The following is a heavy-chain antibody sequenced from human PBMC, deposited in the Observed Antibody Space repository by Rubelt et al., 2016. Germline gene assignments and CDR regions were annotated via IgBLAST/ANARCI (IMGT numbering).Heavy chain of an antibody. CDR2: IGTRPDII. CDR1: GFTFSTTH. V-gene: IGHV3-48*04. Sequence: SGGGLVQPGGSLRLSCAVSGFTFSTTHMNWVRQAPGKGLEWVSYIGTRPDIIYYADSVKGRFTISRDNAKDSLYLQMNSLRVEDTAVYYCWRDHGSYSNWGQGTLVTVSS. CDR3: WRDHGSYSN. D-gene: IGHD1-26*01. J-gene: IGHJ4*02.